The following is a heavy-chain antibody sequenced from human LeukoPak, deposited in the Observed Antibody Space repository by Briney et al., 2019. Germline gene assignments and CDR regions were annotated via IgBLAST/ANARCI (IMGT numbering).Heavy chain of an antibody. CDR3: AKGAYDYIEIAYFDY. D-gene: IGHD5-12*01. V-gene: IGHV3-23*01. J-gene: IGHJ4*02. Sequence: GGSLRLSCAASGFTFSNYAMNWVRQAPGKGLEWVAVLIGSSGATDYADSVKGRFTISRDNSKNTLFLQMNSLRAEETAIYYCAKGAYDYIEIAYFDYWGQGALVTVSS. CDR2: LIGSSGAT. CDR1: GFTFSNYA.